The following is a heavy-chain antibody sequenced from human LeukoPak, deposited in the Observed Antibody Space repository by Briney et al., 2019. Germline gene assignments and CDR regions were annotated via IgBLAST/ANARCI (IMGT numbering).Heavy chain of an antibody. J-gene: IGHJ4*02. CDR1: GYTFSGNF. CDR2: ISAYNGNT. V-gene: IGHV1-18*04. CDR3: ARDIPQRWLQLRPLDY. D-gene: IGHD5-24*01. Sequence: ASVKVSCKASGYTFSGNFMHWVRQAPGQGLEWMGWISAYNGNTNYAQKLQGRVTMTTDTSTSTAYMELRSLRSDDTAVYYCARDIPQRWLQLRPLDYWGQGTLVTVSS.